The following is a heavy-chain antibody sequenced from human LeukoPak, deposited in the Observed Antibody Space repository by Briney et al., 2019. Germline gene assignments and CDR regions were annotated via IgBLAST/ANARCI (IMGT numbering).Heavy chain of an antibody. CDR1: GGSISSNY. V-gene: IGHV4-59*01. CDR3: ARSSCSGGSCYWY. J-gene: IGHJ4*02. CDR2: IYYTGST. D-gene: IGHD2-15*01. Sequence: PSETLSLTCTVSGGSISSNYWSWIRQPPGKGLEWIGFIYYTGSTNYNPSLKSRVTISVDTSKTQLSLKLSSVTAADTAVYYCARSSCSGGSCYWYWGQGTLVTVSS.